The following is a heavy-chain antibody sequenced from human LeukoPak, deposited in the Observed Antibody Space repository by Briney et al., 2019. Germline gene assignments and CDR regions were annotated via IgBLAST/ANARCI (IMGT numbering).Heavy chain of an antibody. CDR1: GYTFTSYA. Sequence: GASVKVSCKASGYTFTSYAMNWVRQAPGQGLEWMGWISAYNGNTNYAQKLQGRVTMTTDTSTSTAYMELRSLRSDDTAVYYCARDWSDTHDYWGQGTLVTVSS. V-gene: IGHV1-18*01. D-gene: IGHD5-18*01. CDR3: ARDWSDTHDY. CDR2: ISAYNGNT. J-gene: IGHJ4*02.